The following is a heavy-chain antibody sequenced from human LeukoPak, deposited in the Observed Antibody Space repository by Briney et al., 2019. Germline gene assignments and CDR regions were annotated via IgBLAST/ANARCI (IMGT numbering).Heavy chain of an antibody. Sequence: GASVKVSCKASGYTFTTYYMHWVRQAPGQGLEWMGIINPSGGSTTYAQKFQGKDTMTRDTSTSTVYMELSSLRSEDTAVYYCARALKYYDILTGYPYYFDYWGQGTLVTVSS. D-gene: IGHD3-9*01. J-gene: IGHJ4*02. CDR1: GYTFTTYY. CDR2: INPSGGST. V-gene: IGHV1-46*01. CDR3: ARALKYYDILTGYPYYFDY.